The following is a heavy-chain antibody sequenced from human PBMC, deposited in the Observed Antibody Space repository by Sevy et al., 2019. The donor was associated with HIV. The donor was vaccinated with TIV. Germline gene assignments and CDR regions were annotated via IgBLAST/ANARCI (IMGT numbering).Heavy chain of an antibody. D-gene: IGHD3-22*01. CDR3: AKGPDYYASSGTPLDY. J-gene: IGHJ4*02. CDR1: GFTFRSYT. V-gene: IGHV3-23*01. CDR2: ITGSGDKI. Sequence: GGSLRLSCVVSGFTFRSYTMTWVRQAPGKGLEWVSTITGSGDKIYYADSVKGRFTISRDNSRNTLYLQMSSLRAADTAVYYCAKGPDYYASSGTPLDYWGQGTLVTVSP.